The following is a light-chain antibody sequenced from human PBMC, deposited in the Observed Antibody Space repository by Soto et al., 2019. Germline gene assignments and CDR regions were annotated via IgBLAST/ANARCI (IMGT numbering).Light chain of an antibody. Sequence: QSALIQPASVSGYPGQSITISCTGTRSDVGRYNFVSWYQQHPGKVLKLMLFYVNRRPSRVSDRFSGSKSGNTASLTISGLQAEDEGDYYCCSYTNSITHVCGSGTKLTVL. CDR3: CSYTNSITHV. J-gene: IGLJ1*01. V-gene: IGLV2-14*03. CDR2: YVN. CDR1: RSDVGRYNF.